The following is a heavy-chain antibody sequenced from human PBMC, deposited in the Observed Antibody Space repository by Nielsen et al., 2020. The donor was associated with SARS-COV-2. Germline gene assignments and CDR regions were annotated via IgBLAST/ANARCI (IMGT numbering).Heavy chain of an antibody. CDR3: ARDLIVGATDFDY. CDR2: ISSSSSYI. J-gene: IGHJ4*02. Sequence: GGSLRLSCAASGFTFSSYSMNWVRQAPGKGLEWVSSISSSSSYIYYADSVKGRFTISRDNAKNSLYLQMNSLRAEDTAVYYCARDLIVGATDFDYWGQGTLVTVSS. CDR1: GFTFSSYS. V-gene: IGHV3-21*01. D-gene: IGHD1-26*01.